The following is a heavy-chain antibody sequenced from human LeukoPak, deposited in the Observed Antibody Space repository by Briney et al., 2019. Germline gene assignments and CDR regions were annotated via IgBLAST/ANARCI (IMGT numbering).Heavy chain of an antibody. V-gene: IGHV3-23*01. CDR2: ISGSGGST. CDR1: GFTFSSYA. Sequence: PGGSLRLSCAASGFTFSSYAMSWGRQAPGKGLEWVSAISGSGGSTYYADSVKGRFTISRDNSKNTLYLQMNSLRAEDTAVYYCAKRVVTDLYYDFWSGYSYFDYWGQGTLVTVSS. CDR3: AKRVVTDLYYDFWSGYSYFDY. J-gene: IGHJ4*02. D-gene: IGHD3-3*01.